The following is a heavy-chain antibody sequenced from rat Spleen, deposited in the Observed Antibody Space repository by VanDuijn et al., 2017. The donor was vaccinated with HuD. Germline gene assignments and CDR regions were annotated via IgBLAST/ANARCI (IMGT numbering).Heavy chain of an antibody. D-gene: IGHD1-10*01. J-gene: IGHJ2*01. V-gene: IGHV5S13*01. CDR2: ISPSGANT. CDR3: ARLDFTNYYFDS. Sequence: EVQLVESGGGLVQPGRSLKLSCAASGFTFSDYYMAWVRQAPTKGLEWVASISPSGANTYYRDSVKGRFTISRDNAKNIQYLQVDSLRSEDTATYYCARLDFTNYYFDSWGQGVMVTVSS. CDR1: GFTFSDYY.